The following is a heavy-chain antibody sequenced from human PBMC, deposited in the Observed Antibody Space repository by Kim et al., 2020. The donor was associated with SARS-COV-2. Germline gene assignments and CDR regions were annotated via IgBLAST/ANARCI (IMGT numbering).Heavy chain of an antibody. CDR3: ARGVPAALGYFQH. V-gene: IGHV7-4-1*02. Sequence: YAQDFTGRFVFSLDTSVSTAYLQISSLKAEDTAVYYCARGVPAALGYFQHWGQGTLVTVSS. D-gene: IGHD6-6*01. J-gene: IGHJ1*01.